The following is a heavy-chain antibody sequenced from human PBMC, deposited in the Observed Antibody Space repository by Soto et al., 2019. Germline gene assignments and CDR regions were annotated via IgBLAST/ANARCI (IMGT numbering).Heavy chain of an antibody. V-gene: IGHV3-9*01. CDR2: ISWNSGNI. CDR3: VKGRTTSVFTAFLN. Sequence: EVQLVESGGVLVQPGRSLRLSCAASGFTFNDYVMHWVRQAPGKGLEWVSSISWNSGNIVYADSVKGRFTISRDNAKKSLYLQMHSLRPEDSALYSCVKGRTTSVFTAFLNWGQGTLVTVSS. D-gene: IGHD1-7*01. J-gene: IGHJ4*02. CDR1: GFTFNDYV.